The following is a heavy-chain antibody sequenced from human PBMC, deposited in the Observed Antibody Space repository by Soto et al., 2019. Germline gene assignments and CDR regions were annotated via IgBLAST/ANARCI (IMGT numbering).Heavy chain of an antibody. CDR3: GKYQFCSGYNYYNYYYGMDV. V-gene: IGHV3-30*18. CDR2: ISYDGSNR. D-gene: IGHD3-22*01. J-gene: IGHJ6*02. CDR1: GFTFSSYG. Sequence: GGSLRLSCAASGFTFSSYGMHWVRKAPGKGLEWVAVISYDGSNRPYSGSVEGRFTISRDYAENTVYRQINSLRAEETAVYYCGKYQFCSGYNYYNYYYGMDVWCQGTTVTVSS.